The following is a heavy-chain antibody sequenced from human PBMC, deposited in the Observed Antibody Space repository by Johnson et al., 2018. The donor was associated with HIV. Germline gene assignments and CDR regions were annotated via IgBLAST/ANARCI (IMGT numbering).Heavy chain of an antibody. CDR3: AREGEDAFDI. J-gene: IGHJ3*02. CDR2: ISGSGGRT. CDR1: EFTFNNYG. D-gene: IGHD1-26*01. V-gene: IGHV3-23*04. Sequence: MQLVESGGGVVQPGGSLRLSCAASEFTFNNYGMRWVRQAPGKGLEWVSAISGSGGRTYYGDSVKGRFTISRDNSKNTLYLQMNSLRVEDTAVYYCAREGEDAFDIWGQGTMVTVSS.